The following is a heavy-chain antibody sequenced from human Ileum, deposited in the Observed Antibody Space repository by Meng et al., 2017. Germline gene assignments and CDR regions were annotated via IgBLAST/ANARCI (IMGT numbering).Heavy chain of an antibody. CDR1: GYTFTSYY. CDR3: AREPPEPYYFDY. CDR2: IRPSGGGT. J-gene: IGHJ4*02. Sequence: ASVKVSCKASGYTFTSYYIHWVRQAPGQGLEYMGIIRPSGGGTSYAQKFQGRVTMTRDTSTSTVHMELSSLRYEDTAVYYCAREPPEPYYFDYWGQGTLVTVSS. V-gene: IGHV1-46*01.